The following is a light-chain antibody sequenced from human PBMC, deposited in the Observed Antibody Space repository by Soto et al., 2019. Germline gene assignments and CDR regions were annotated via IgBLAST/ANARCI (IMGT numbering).Light chain of an antibody. V-gene: IGKV3-20*01. Sequence: EIVLTQSPGTLSLSPGERATLSCRVSQSVSSSYLAWYQQTPGQAPRLLIYGASSRATGIPDRFSGSGSGTDFSLTISRLEPEDFAVYYCQHYGNSPITFGQGTRLEIK. CDR2: GAS. J-gene: IGKJ5*01. CDR1: QSVSSSY. CDR3: QHYGNSPIT.